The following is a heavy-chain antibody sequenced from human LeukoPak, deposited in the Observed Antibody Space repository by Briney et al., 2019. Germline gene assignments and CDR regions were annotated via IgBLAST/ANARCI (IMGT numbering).Heavy chain of an antibody. CDR2: ISSSGSTI. D-gene: IGHD2-2*01. Sequence: GGFLRLSCAASGFTFSDYYMSWIRQAPGKGLEWVSYISSSGSTIYYADSVKGRFTISRDNAKNSLYLQMNSLRAEDTAVYYCARDIVVVPAALPVFQHWGQGTLVTVSS. CDR1: GFTFSDYY. CDR3: ARDIVVVPAALPVFQH. J-gene: IGHJ1*01. V-gene: IGHV3-11*04.